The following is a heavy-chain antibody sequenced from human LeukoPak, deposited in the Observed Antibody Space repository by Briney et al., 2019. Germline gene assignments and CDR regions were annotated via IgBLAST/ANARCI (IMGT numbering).Heavy chain of an antibody. CDR2: NYPGASDT. D-gene: IGHD2-15*01. J-gene: IGHJ4*02. Sequence: GASLQISCPCSGYSINNYWIGWVRPIPEKGQEWMRINYPGASDTRYSPSFLRQVTISADKSLSTAYLQWSSLKASDTAVYYCARRGYCSGGSCYSAPFDYWGQGILVTVSS. CDR3: ARRGYCSGGSCYSAPFDY. V-gene: IGHV5-51*01. CDR1: GYSINNYW.